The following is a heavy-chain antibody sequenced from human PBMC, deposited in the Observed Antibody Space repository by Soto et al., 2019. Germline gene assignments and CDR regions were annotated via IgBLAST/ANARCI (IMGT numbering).Heavy chain of an antibody. CDR1: GFTISKYG. V-gene: IGHV3-33*01. D-gene: IGHD1-1*01. CDR3: ARGNWNNGYFDC. Sequence: QVQVVESGGGVVQPGRSLRLSCVASGFTISKYGMHWVRQAPGKGLEWVAVIWHDGSYKYNADSVKGRFTVSRDNSRNTLYLQMNSLKAEDTAVYYCARGNWNNGYFDCWGQGTLDTVSS. J-gene: IGHJ4*02. CDR2: IWHDGSYK.